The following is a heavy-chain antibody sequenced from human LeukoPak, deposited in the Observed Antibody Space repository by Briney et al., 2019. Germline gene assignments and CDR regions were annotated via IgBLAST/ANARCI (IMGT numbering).Heavy chain of an antibody. CDR3: AKSAAGTIYYYYMDV. Sequence: PGGSLRLSCAASGFTFDDYAMHWVRQAPGKGLEWVSGISWNSGSIGYADSVKGRFTISRDNAKNSLYLQMNSLRAEDTALYYCAKSAAGTIYYYYMDVWGKGTTVTVSS. CDR2: ISWNSGSI. D-gene: IGHD6-13*01. J-gene: IGHJ6*03. CDR1: GFTFDDYA. V-gene: IGHV3-9*01.